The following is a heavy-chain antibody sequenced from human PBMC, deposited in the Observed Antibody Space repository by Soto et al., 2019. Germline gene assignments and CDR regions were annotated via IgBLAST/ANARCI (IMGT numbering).Heavy chain of an antibody. Sequence: QLQLLESGPGLVKASETLSLTCSVSGGSISTSRSYWAWIRQPPGKGLEWLANIFYSGSTFYNPSLASRGSISVDTSKNEFSLKLRSVTAADTAVYYCARQTTTGDTDLWFDLWGQGTLVTVSS. J-gene: IGHJ5*02. CDR2: IFYSGST. V-gene: IGHV4-39*01. CDR1: GGSISTSRSY. D-gene: IGHD2-21*01. CDR3: ARQTTTGDTDLWFDL.